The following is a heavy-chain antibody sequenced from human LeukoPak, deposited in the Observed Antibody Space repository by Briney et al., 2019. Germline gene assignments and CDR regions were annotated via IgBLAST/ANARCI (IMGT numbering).Heavy chain of an antibody. CDR3: ARLAWGRLDY. V-gene: IGHV4-38-2*02. CDR1: GDSISSYY. CDR2: IYQSGST. Sequence: SETLSLTCTVSGDSISSYYWGWIRQPPGKGLEWIGSIYQSGSTYYNPSLKSRVTISVDTSRNQFSLKLSSVTAADTAVYYCARLAWGRLDYWGQGTLVTVSS. D-gene: IGHD7-27*01. J-gene: IGHJ4*02.